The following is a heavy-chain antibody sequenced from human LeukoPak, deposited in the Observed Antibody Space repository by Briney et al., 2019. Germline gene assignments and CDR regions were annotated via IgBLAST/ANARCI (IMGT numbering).Heavy chain of an antibody. CDR2: IYHSGST. D-gene: IGHD6-13*01. V-gene: IGHV4-4*02. Sequence: NPSETLSLTCAVSGGSISSGNWWNWVRQSPGKGLEWIGDIYHSGSTNYNPSLKSRVTISVDKSKNQFSLKLSSVTAADTAVYYCARHNSSSRGIWFDPWGQGTLVTVSS. CDR3: ARHNSSSRGIWFDP. J-gene: IGHJ5*02. CDR1: GGSISSGNW.